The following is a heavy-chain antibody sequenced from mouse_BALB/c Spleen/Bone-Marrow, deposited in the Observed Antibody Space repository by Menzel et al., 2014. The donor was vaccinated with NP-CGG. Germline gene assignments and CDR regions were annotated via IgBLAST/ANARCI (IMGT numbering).Heavy chain of an antibody. CDR3: ARGLYGDSVY. Sequence: QVQLKESGADLVKPGASVKLSCKASGYTFTSYWMHWVKQRPGQGLEWIGEIDPSDSYTNYNQKFKGKATLTVDKSSSTAYMQLSSLTSEDSAVYYRARGLYGDSVYWGQGTTHTVSS. D-gene: IGHD2-13*01. J-gene: IGHJ2*01. CDR2: IDPSDSYT. V-gene: IGHV1-69*02. CDR1: GYTFTSYW.